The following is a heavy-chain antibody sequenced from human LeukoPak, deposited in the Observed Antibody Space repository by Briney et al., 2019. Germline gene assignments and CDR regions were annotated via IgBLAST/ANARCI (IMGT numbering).Heavy chain of an antibody. CDR2: IIPIFGTA. D-gene: IGHD5-12*01. V-gene: IGHV1-69*01. Sequence: SVRVSCKASGGTFSSYAISWVRQAPGQGLEWMGGIIPIFGTANYAQKFQGRVTITADESTSTAYMELSSLGSEDTAVYYCASGGGYSGYDWFDYWGQGTLVTVSS. J-gene: IGHJ4*02. CDR3: ASGGGYSGYDWFDY. CDR1: GGTFSSYA.